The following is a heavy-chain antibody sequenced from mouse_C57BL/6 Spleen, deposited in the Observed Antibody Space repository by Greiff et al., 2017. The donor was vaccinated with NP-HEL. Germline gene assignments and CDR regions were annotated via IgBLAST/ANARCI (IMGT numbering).Heavy chain of an antibody. J-gene: IGHJ2*01. V-gene: IGHV5-17*01. Sequence: DVMLVESGGGLVKPGGSLKLSCAASGFTFSDYGMHWVRQAPEKGLEWVAYISSGSSTIYYADKVKGRFTISRDNAKNTLFLQMTSLRSEDTAMYYWARGDNYYGSSCVDYFGYWGQGTTLTDSS. D-gene: IGHD1-1*01. CDR1: GFTFSDYG. CDR3: ARGDNYYGSSCVDYFGY. CDR2: ISSGSSTI.